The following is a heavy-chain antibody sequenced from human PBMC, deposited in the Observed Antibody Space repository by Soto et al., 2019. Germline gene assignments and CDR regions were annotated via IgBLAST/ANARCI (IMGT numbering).Heavy chain of an antibody. D-gene: IGHD6-13*01. J-gene: IGHJ4*02. CDR2: IVPIYRTA. CDR1: GGTFSSYR. CDR3: VRDSGAKLSSS. V-gene: IGHV1-69*13. Sequence: SVKVSCKASGGTFSSYRINWVRQAPGQGLEWVGGIVPIYRTADYAQKFQGRVTITADESARTSYMELRSLKSHDTAVYYCVRDSGAKLSSSWGQGTLVTVSS.